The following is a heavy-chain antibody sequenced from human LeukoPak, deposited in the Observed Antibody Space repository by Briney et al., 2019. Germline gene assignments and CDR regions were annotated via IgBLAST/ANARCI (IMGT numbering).Heavy chain of an antibody. V-gene: IGHV3-30*04. CDR3: ARNFGNSYRPAMGYYYYYMDV. CDR2: ISYDGSNK. D-gene: IGHD4-23*01. Sequence: GRSLRLSCAASGFTFSGYAMHWVRQAPGKGLEWVAVISYDGSNKYYADSVKGRFTISRDNSKNTLYLQMNSLRAEDTAVYYCARNFGNSYRPAMGYYYYYMDVWGKGTTVTVSS. CDR1: GFTFSGYA. J-gene: IGHJ6*03.